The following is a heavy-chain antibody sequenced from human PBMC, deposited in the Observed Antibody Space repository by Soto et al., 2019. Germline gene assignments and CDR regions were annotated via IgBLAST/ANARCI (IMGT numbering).Heavy chain of an antibody. D-gene: IGHD2-21*01. V-gene: IGHV2-5*02. Sequence: QITLKESGPTVVKPTQTLTLTCIFPGFSFSADGVAVGWIRQPPGKALEWLALIFWDDDPRYSPSLKSRLTITKDTSKNQVVLTMTNMDPVDTGTYYCAHAYGGTSWPNDAFDVWGQGTVVTVSS. CDR1: GFSFSADGVA. CDR2: IFWDDDP. CDR3: AHAYGGTSWPNDAFDV. J-gene: IGHJ3*01.